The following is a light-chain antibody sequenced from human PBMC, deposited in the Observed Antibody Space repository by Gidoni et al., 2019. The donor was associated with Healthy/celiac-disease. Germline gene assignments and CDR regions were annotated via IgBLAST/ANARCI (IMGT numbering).Light chain of an antibody. J-gene: IGLJ2*01. Sequence: QSALTQPASVSGSPGQSITISCTGTSNDVGGYNLVSWYQQHPGKAPKLLIYEDSERPSGVSHRFSGSKSGNTASLTISGLQAEDEADYHCCSYAGSSTLIFGGGTKLTVL. CDR2: EDS. CDR1: SNDVGGYNL. V-gene: IGLV2-23*01. CDR3: CSYAGSSTLI.